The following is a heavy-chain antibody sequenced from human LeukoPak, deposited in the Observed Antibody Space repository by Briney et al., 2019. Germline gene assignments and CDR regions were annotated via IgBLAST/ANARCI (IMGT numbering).Heavy chain of an antibody. D-gene: IGHD3-22*01. CDR2: INPNSGGT. J-gene: IGHJ5*02. CDR3: ARGVLAGYDSSGYPFYNWFDP. CDR1: GYTFTDYY. V-gene: IGHV1-2*02. Sequence: GASVKVSCKASGYTFTDYYMHWVRQAPGQGLEWMGWINPNSGGTKYAQKFQGRVTMTRDTSISTAYMELSRLRSDDTAVYYCARGVLAGYDSSGYPFYNWFDPWGQGTLVTVSS.